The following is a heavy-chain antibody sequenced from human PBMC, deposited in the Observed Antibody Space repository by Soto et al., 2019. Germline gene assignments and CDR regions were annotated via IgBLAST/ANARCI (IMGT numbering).Heavy chain of an antibody. CDR2: IFYSGST. D-gene: IGHD6-19*01. J-gene: IGHJ5*02. Sequence: QVQLQESGPGLVKPSQTLSLTCTVSGGSISSGGYYWSWIRQHPGKGLEWIGHIFYSGSTSYNPSLKSRVTMSADTSKNQLSAKLSSVTAADTAVYYCASGGWSDNWFDPWGQGILVTVSS. V-gene: IGHV4-31*03. CDR3: ASGGWSDNWFDP. CDR1: GGSISSGGYY.